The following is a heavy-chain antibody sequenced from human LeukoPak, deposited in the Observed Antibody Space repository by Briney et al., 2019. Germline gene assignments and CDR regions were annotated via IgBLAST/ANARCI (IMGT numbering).Heavy chain of an antibody. V-gene: IGHV3-23*01. CDR3: AKDNGDYDWSDY. Sequence: QPGGSLRLSCAASGFTFSSYAMSWVRQAPGKGLEWVSAISGSGGSTYYADSVKGRFTISRDNSKNSLYLQMNSLRAEDTAVYYCAKDNGDYDWSDYWGQGTLVTVSS. J-gene: IGHJ4*02. CDR2: ISGSGGST. CDR1: GFTFSSYA. D-gene: IGHD4-17*01.